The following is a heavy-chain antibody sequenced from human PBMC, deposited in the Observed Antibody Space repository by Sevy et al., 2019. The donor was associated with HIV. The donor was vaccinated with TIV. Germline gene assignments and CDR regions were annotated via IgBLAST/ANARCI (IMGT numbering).Heavy chain of an antibody. J-gene: IGHJ4*02. D-gene: IGHD6-19*01. V-gene: IGHV4-34*01. Sequence: SETLSLTCAVYGGSFSGYYWSWIRQPPGKGLEWIGEINHSGGTNYNPSLKSRVTISVDTSKNQFSLKLSSVTAADTAVYYCARGRGVAVAGTRISYWGQGTLVTVSS. CDR2: INHSGGT. CDR3: ARGRGVAVAGTRISY. CDR1: GGSFSGYY.